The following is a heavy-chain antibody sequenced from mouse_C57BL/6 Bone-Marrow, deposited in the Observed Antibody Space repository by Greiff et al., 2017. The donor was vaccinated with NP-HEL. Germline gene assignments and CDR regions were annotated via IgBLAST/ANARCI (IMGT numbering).Heavy chain of an antibody. J-gene: IGHJ1*03. Sequence: VQLQQPGAELVKPGASVKVSCKASGYTFTSYWMHWVKQRPGQGLEWIGRIHPSDSDTNYNQKFKGKATLTVEKSSSTAYMQPSSLTSVDSAVYFCAIGGGYFDVWGTGTTVTVSS. CDR1: GYTFTSYW. CDR2: IHPSDSDT. V-gene: IGHV1-74*01. CDR3: AIGGGYFDV.